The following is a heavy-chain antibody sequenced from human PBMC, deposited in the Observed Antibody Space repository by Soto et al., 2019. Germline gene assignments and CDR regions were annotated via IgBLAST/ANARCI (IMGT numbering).Heavy chain of an antibody. D-gene: IGHD6-6*01. J-gene: IGHJ4*02. V-gene: IGHV4-34*01. CDR3: ARAPKVSGSSQTRPDF. Sequence: SETLSLTWSIYSGSFSCYYWSWIRQPPGKGLEWIGEISQSGNTNYSPSLKSRVSIPIDTSKKQFSLNLASVSAADTAVYYCARAPKVSGSSQTRPDFWGQGTLVTVSS. CDR2: ISQSGNT. CDR1: SGSFSCYY.